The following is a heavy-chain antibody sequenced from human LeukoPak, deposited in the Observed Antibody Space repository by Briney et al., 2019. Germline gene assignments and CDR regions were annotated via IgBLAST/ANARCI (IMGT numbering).Heavy chain of an antibody. CDR1: GYTFTSYA. Sequence: GASVKVSCKASGYTFTSYAMHWVRQAPGQRLEWMGWSNAGNGNTKYSQEFQGRVTITRDTSASTAYMELSSLRSEDMAVYYCARGPKIAAAGTGFDPWGQGTLVTVSS. D-gene: IGHD6-13*01. CDR2: SNAGNGNT. V-gene: IGHV1-3*02. CDR3: ARGPKIAAAGTGFDP. J-gene: IGHJ5*02.